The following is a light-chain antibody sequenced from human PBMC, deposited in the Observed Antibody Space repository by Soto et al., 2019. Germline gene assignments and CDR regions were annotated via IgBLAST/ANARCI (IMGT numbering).Light chain of an antibody. V-gene: IGLV2-8*01. Sequence: QSALTQPPSASGSPGQSVTISCIGTSSDVGGYTYVSWYQQHPGKAPKLMIYEVSKRPSGVPDRFSGSKSGNTASLTVSGFQAEDDADYFCSSYAASNNLGVFGGWTKLT. CDR1: SSDVGGYTY. J-gene: IGLJ2*01. CDR3: SSYAASNNLGV. CDR2: EVS.